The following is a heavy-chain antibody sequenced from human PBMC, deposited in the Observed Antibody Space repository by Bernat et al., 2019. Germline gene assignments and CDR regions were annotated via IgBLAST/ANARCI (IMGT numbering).Heavy chain of an antibody. J-gene: IGHJ6*02. CDR1: GFTFSSCS. CDR2: ISSSSSYI. CDR3: ARDKIGIAAAEGYYYYGMDV. Sequence: EVQLVESGGGLVKPGGSLRLSCAASGFTFSSCSMNWVRQAPGKGLEWVSSISSSSSYIYYTDSVKGRFTISRDNAKNSLYLQMNSLRAEDTAVYYCARDKIGIAAAEGYYYYGMDVWGQGTTVTVSS. D-gene: IGHD6-13*01. V-gene: IGHV3-21*01.